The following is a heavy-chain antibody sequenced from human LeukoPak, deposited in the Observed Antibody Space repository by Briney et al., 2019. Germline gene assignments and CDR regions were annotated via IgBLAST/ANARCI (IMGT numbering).Heavy chain of an antibody. CDR3: ARDYYDSSGYYYFDY. D-gene: IGHD3-22*01. CDR1: GYTFTSYG. Sequence: ASVKVSCKASGYTFTSYGIIWVRQAPGQGLEWMGWISAYNGNTNYAQKLQGRVTMTTDTSTSTAYMELRSLRSNDTAVYYCARDYYDSSGYYYFDYWGQGTMVTVSS. J-gene: IGHJ4*02. CDR2: ISAYNGNT. V-gene: IGHV1-18*04.